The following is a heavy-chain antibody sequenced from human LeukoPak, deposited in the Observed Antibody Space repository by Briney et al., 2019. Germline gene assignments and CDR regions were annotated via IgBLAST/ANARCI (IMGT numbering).Heavy chain of an antibody. V-gene: IGHV4-30-4*01. CDR3: ARVSGSYYLAWFDP. CDR1: GDSFTSGDYY. CDR2: TYYDGRV. J-gene: IGHJ5*02. D-gene: IGHD1-26*01. Sequence: SETLSLTCTVSGDSFTSGDYYWSWIRQHPGKGLEWIGYTYYDGRVHYNPSLKSRVTISVDTSKNQFSPKLSSVTAADTAVYYRARVSGSYYLAWFDPWGQGTLVTVSS.